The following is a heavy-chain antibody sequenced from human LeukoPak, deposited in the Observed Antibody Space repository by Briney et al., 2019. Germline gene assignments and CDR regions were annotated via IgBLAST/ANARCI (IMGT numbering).Heavy chain of an antibody. Sequence: SETLSLTCTVSGGSISSYYRSWIRQPAGKGLEWIGRIYTSGSTNYNPSLKSRVTMSVDTSKNQFSLKLSSVTAADTAVYYCARDNGRWRYYGMDVWGQGTTVTVSS. CDR3: ARDNGRWRYYGMDV. D-gene: IGHD4-23*01. CDR2: IYTSGST. V-gene: IGHV4-4*07. J-gene: IGHJ6*02. CDR1: GGSISSYY.